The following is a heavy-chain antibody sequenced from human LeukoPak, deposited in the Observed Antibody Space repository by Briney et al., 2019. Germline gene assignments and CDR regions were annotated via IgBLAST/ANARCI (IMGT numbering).Heavy chain of an antibody. J-gene: IGHJ4*02. CDR1: GFTFRSYP. CDR3: AKERTQTTSIDD. CDR2: ISGSGGST. V-gene: IGHV3-23*01. Sequence: GGTLRLSCAASGFTFRSYPMNCVRQAPGKGLECVSTISGSGGSTCYAESANGRSTISRDNSKNTLYLQMNILKAENTAKYYCAKERTQTTSIDDWGQGTLVTVSS. D-gene: IGHD2/OR15-2a*01.